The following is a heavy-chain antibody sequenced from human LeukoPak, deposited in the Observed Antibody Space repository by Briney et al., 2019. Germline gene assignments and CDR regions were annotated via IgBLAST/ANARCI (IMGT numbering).Heavy chain of an antibody. J-gene: IGHJ4*02. Sequence: SVKVSCKASGGAFSSYAISWVRQAPGQGLEWMGGIIPISGTANYAQKFQGRVTITADESTSTAYMELSSLRSEDTAVYYCARSSRYYDSSGLQAYYFDYWGQGTLVTVSS. V-gene: IGHV1-69*01. CDR3: ARSSRYYDSSGLQAYYFDY. CDR1: GGAFSSYA. CDR2: IIPISGTA. D-gene: IGHD3-22*01.